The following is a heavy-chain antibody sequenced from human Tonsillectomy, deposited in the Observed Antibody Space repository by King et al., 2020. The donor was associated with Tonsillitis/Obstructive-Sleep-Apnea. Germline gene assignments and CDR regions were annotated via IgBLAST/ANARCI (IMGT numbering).Heavy chain of an antibody. Sequence: VQLQQWGAGLLKPSETLSLTCAVYGGSFSGYYWSWIRQPPGKGLEWIGEINHSGSTNYNPSLKSRVTISLDTSKNQFSLKLSSVTAADTAVYYCARNPSTSYILRMVYGPLFDYWGQGTLVTVSS. D-gene: IGHD2-8*01. CDR3: ARNPSTSYILRMVYGPLFDY. CDR2: INHSGST. CDR1: GGSFSGYY. V-gene: IGHV4-34*01. J-gene: IGHJ4*02.